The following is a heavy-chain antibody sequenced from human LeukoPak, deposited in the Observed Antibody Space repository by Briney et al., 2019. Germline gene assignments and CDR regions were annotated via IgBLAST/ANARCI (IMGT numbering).Heavy chain of an antibody. D-gene: IGHD4-17*01. J-gene: IGHJ5*02. V-gene: IGHV4-39*07. CDR3: ARDLNPYGDYLSRGNWFDP. CDR1: GGSISGSSYY. CDR2: IYYSGST. Sequence: SETLSLTCTVSGGSISGSSYYWGWIRQPPGKGLEWIGSIYYSGSTYYNPSLKSRVTISVDTSKNQFSLKLSSVTAADTAVYYCARDLNPYGDYLSRGNWFDPWGQGTLVTVSS.